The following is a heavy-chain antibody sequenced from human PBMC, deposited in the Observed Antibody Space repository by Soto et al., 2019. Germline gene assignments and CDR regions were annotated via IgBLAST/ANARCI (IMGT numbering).Heavy chain of an antibody. Sequence: SETLSLTCTVSGGSINAFYWSWVRQPAGKGLEWIGRIFSSGSTSFNPSLESRVAMSVDTSKNHFSLNLSSVTAADKAVYYCAREGSYSAYNFAHGIQLWSFDFWGQGALVTVSS. CDR1: GGSINAFY. J-gene: IGHJ4*02. CDR2: IFSSGST. V-gene: IGHV4-4*07. D-gene: IGHD5-12*01. CDR3: AREGSYSAYNFAHGIQLWSFDF.